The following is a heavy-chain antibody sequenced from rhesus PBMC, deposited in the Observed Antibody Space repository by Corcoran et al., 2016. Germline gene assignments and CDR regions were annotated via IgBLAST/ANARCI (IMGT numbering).Heavy chain of an antibody. CDR1: GFTFSSSG. V-gene: IGHV3S5*01. J-gene: IGHJ4*01. Sequence: EVQLVETGGGLVQPGGSMKRSCAASGFTFSSSGMRWVRKGLGWVSAINSGGDSTYYADSVKGRFTISRDNSKNTLSLQMNSLRAEDTAVYYCATREQQIPFFDYWGQGVLVTVSS. D-gene: IGHD6-19*01. CDR2: INSGGDST. CDR3: ATREQQIPFFDY.